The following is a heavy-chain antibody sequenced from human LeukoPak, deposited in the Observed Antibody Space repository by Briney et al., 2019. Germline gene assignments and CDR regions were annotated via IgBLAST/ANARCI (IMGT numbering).Heavy chain of an antibody. CDR2: ISAYNGNT. D-gene: IGHD1-26*01. J-gene: IGHJ4*02. CDR1: GYTFTSYG. Sequence: ASVKVSCKASGYTFTSYGISWVRQAPGQGLEWMGWISAYNGNTNYAQNFQGRVTMTRDMSTSTVYMELSSLRSEDTAVYYCARDLSGSYLVYWGQGTLVTVSS. V-gene: IGHV1-18*01. CDR3: ARDLSGSYLVY.